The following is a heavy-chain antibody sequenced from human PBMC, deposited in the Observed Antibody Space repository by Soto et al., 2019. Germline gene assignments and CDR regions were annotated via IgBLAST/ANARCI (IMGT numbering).Heavy chain of an antibody. J-gene: IGHJ5*02. D-gene: IGHD6-6*01. CDR1: GYSFITYG. Sequence: QVKLVQSGAEVKKPGASGKVSCKASGYSFITYGISWVRRAPGQGPEWMGWIIVYNGNTNYAQKFQGRGTMTTDSYSSTVYMELRSLIFDDTAMYYCAGDSVAARPGWFDPWGQGTLVSVSS. CDR3: AGDSVAARPGWFDP. V-gene: IGHV1-18*01. CDR2: IIVYNGNT.